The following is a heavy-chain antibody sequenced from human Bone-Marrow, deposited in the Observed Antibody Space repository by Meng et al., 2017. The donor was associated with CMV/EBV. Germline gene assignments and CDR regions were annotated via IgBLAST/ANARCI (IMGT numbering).Heavy chain of an antibody. V-gene: IGHV4-39*07. Sequence: SETLSLTCTVSGGSISSSSYYWGWIRQPPGKGLEWLGEIYHSGTTKYNPSLKSRVTISVDKSKNQFSLKLRSVTAADTAVYYCARALWELFDYWGQGMLVTVSS. J-gene: IGHJ4*02. D-gene: IGHD3-16*01. CDR3: ARALWELFDY. CDR1: GGSISSSSYY. CDR2: IYHSGTT.